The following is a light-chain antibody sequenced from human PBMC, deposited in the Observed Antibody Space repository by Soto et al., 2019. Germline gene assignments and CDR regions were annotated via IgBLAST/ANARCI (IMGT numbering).Light chain of an antibody. V-gene: IGKV1-39*01. CDR2: AAS. CDR3: QQSYG. Sequence: DIQMTQSPSYLSASVGDRVTITCRASQSISSYLNWYQQKPGKAPKLLIYAASSLQSGVPSRFSGSGSGTDFTLTISSLQPEDFATYYCQQSYGFGPGTKVDIK. CDR1: QSISSY. J-gene: IGKJ3*01.